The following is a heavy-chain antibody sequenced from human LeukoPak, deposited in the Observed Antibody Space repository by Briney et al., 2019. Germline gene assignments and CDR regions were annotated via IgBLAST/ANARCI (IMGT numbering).Heavy chain of an antibody. CDR1: GFTPSSYA. D-gene: IGHD7-27*01. Sequence: PGGSLRLSCAASGFTPSSYAMNWVRQAPGKGLEWVSSISSSSSYIYYADSVRGRFAISRDNARNSLNLQMNSLRAEDTAVYYCARTGDDFDYWGQGTLVTVSS. V-gene: IGHV3-21*01. CDR2: ISSSSSYI. CDR3: ARTGDDFDY. J-gene: IGHJ4*02.